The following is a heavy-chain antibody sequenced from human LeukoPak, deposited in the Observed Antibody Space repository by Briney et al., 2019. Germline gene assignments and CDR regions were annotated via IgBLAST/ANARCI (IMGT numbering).Heavy chain of an antibody. CDR2: IYYSGST. J-gene: IGHJ4*02. D-gene: IGHD5-24*01. CDR3: ARGGAPVEMATNFDY. CDR1: GGSISSSSY. Sequence: SETLSLTCTVSGGSISSSSYWGWIRQPPGKGLEWIGSIYYSGSTNYNPSLKSRVTISVDTSKNQFSLKLSSVTAADTAVYYCARGGAPVEMATNFDYWGQGTLVTVSS. V-gene: IGHV4-39*07.